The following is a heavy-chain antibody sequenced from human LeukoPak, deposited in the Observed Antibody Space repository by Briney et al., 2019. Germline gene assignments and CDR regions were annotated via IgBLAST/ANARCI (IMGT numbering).Heavy chain of an antibody. J-gene: IGHJ6*02. Sequence: GGSLRLSCAASGFSFSEHYMSWIRQAPGKGLEWVSYLSSSRSFTNYADSVKGRFTISRDTAKNSLYLQMNSLRAEDTAVYYCARDRVRFLERYYYYGMDVWGQGTTVTVSS. V-gene: IGHV3-11*05. CDR2: LSSSRSFT. CDR1: GFSFSEHY. D-gene: IGHD3-3*01. CDR3: ARDRVRFLERYYYYGMDV.